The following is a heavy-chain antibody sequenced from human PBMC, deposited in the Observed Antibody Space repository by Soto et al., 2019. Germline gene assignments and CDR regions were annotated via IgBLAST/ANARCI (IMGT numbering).Heavy chain of an antibody. V-gene: IGHV3-13*05. CDR3: ARTDRGFSGLDV. CDR1: GFTFRNYD. Sequence: EVQLVESGGGLVQPGGSLRLSCEASGFTFRNYDMHWVRQGTGKGLEWVSGISAAGDPDYADSVEGRFTISRENAQNSFFLQMNSITVGDWAVYYCARTDRGFSGLDVWGQGTAVIVSS. J-gene: IGHJ6*02. CDR2: ISAAGDP.